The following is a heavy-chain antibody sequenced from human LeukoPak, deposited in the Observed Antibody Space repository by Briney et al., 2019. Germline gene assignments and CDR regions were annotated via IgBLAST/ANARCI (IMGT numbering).Heavy chain of an antibody. V-gene: IGHV1-69*04. CDR3: ARESRSGYDWDY. CDR2: IIPIFGIA. Sequence: PVKVSCKASVGTFSSYAISWVPQAPGQGLEWMGRIIPIFGIANYAHKFQGRATITADKSTSTAYMELSSLRSEDTAVYYCARESRSGYDWDYWGQGNLVTVSS. D-gene: IGHD6-25*01. J-gene: IGHJ4*02. CDR1: VGTFSSYA.